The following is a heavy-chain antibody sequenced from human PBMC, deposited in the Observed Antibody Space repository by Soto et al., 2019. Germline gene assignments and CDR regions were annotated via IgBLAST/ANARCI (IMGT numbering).Heavy chain of an antibody. CDR1: GFTFSSYG. J-gene: IGHJ4*02. D-gene: IGHD3-22*01. Sequence: GGSLRLSWGASGFTFSSYGMHWVRQAPGKGLEWVAVIWYDGSNKYYADSVKGRFTISRDNSKNTLYLQMNSLRAEDTAVYYCAREPYYYDSSGYFDFWGQGTLVTSPQ. V-gene: IGHV3-33*01. CDR3: AREPYYYDSSGYFDF. CDR2: IWYDGSNK.